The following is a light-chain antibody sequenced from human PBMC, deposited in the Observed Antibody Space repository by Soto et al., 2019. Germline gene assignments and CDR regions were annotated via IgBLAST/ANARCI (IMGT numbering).Light chain of an antibody. J-gene: IGKJ1*01. Sequence: DIQLTQSPASLSASVGERVTIACRASQTISYYVNWYQQKTGKAPMRLIYSAASLQSGGPSRISGSSCGTEQTININSRQEEDGETVYYQQTYGSSWTFGQGTKVDIK. CDR1: QTISYY. CDR3: QQTYGSSWT. V-gene: IGKV1-39*01. CDR2: SAA.